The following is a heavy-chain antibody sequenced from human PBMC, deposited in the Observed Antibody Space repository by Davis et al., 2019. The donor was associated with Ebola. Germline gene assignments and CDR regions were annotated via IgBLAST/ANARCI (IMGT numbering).Heavy chain of an antibody. Sequence: GGSLRLSCAASGFTFSGSAMHWVRQASGKGLEWVGRIRSKANSYATAYAASVKGRFTISRDDSKNTAYLQMNSLKIEDTAVYYCTRHRYYYDSSGYYSYYFDYWGQGTLVTVPS. CDR1: GFTFSGSA. D-gene: IGHD3-22*01. V-gene: IGHV3-73*01. CDR2: IRSKANSYAT. J-gene: IGHJ4*02. CDR3: TRHRYYYDSSGYYSYYFDY.